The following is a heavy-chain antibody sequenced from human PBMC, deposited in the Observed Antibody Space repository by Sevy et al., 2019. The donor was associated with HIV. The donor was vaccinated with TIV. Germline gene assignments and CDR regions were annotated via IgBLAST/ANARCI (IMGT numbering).Heavy chain of an antibody. Sequence: GGSLRLSCAASGFPFSNYAMSWVRQAPGKGLEWVSTLIGGGSRTYYADSVTGRFIISRDNSRNTLYLQMNSLRAEDTAVYYCAKDRGFGVVIKLDYWGQGTLVTVSS. V-gene: IGHV3-23*01. D-gene: IGHD3-3*01. CDR1: GFPFSNYA. CDR3: AKDRGFGVVIKLDY. CDR2: LIGGGSRT. J-gene: IGHJ4*02.